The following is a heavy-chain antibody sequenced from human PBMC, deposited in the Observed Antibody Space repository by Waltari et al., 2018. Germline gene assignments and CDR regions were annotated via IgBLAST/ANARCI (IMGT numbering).Heavy chain of an antibody. CDR1: GGPFSSYA. D-gene: IGHD2-2*01. CDR2: IIPILGIA. V-gene: IGHV1-69*09. CDR3: ARSAYIVVVPAAIDAALDY. J-gene: IGHJ4*02. Sequence: QVQLVQSGAEVKKPGSSVKVSCKASGGPFSSYALRWVRPAPGQGLEWMGRIIPILGIANYAQKFQGRVTITADKSTSTAYMELSSLRSEDTAVCYCARSAYIVVVPAAIDAALDYWGQGTLVTVSS.